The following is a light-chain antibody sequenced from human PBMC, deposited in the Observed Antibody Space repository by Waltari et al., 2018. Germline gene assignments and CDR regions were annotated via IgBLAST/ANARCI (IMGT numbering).Light chain of an antibody. CDR3: QQSKIWPA. J-gene: IGKJ1*01. V-gene: IGKV3-15*01. Sequence: EIVMTQSPATLSVSPGERATLSCRASQCSSSDLAWYPQKPGQAPRLLIFGASTRATGVPARFSGSGSGTEFTLTISSLQSEDFGVYYCQQSKIWPAFGQGTKVEIK. CDR1: QCSSSD. CDR2: GAS.